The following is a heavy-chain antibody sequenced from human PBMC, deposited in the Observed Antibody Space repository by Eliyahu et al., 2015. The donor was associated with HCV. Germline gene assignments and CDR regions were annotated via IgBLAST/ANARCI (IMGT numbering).Heavy chain of an antibody. CDR1: GGSFSGYY. CDR2: INHSGST. V-gene: IGHV4-34*01. CDR3: ARVGLLWFGELSLRHWFDP. Sequence: QVQLQQWGAGLLKPSETLSLTCAVYGGSFSGYYWSWIRQPPGKGXEWIGEINHSGSTNYNPSLKSRVTISVDTSKNQFSLKLSSVTAADTAVYYCARVGLLWFGELSLRHWFDPWGQGTLVTVSS. J-gene: IGHJ5*02. D-gene: IGHD3-10*01.